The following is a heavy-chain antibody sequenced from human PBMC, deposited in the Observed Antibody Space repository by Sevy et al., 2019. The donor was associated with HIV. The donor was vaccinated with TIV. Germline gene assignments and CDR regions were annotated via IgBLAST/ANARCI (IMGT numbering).Heavy chain of an antibody. J-gene: IGHJ6*03. V-gene: IGHV1-69*13. D-gene: IGHD2-15*01. Sequence: ASVKVSCKASGGTFSSYAISWVRQAPGQGLEWMGRIIPIFGRANYAQKFQGRVTITADESTSTAYIELSSLRSEDTAVYYCACRVGGYYYYMDVSGKGTTVTVSS. CDR1: GGTFSSYA. CDR3: ACRVGGYYYYMDV. CDR2: IIPIFGRA.